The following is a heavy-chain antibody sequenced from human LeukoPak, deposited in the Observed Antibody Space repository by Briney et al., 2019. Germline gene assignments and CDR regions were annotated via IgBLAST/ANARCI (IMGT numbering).Heavy chain of an antibody. V-gene: IGHV3-53*01. CDR3: ARSGRLRYDFYY. Sequence: GGSLRLSCAASGFTVSSNYMSWVRQAPGKGLEWVSVIYSGGSTYYADSVKGRFTISRDNSKNTLYLQMNSLRAEDTAVYYCARSGRLRYDFYYWGQGTLVTVSS. CDR2: IYSGGST. J-gene: IGHJ4*02. CDR1: GFTVSSNY. D-gene: IGHD3-9*01.